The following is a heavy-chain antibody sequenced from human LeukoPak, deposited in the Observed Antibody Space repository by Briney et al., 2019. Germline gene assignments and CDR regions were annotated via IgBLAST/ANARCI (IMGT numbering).Heavy chain of an antibody. J-gene: IGHJ4*02. D-gene: IGHD6-13*01. V-gene: IGHV3-23*01. CDR1: GFTLSRSA. CDR2: ISSSSNT. CDR3: VKGRISEDGLDF. Sequence: PGGSLRLSCAASGFTLSRSAMTWVRQTPGKGLDWFSIISSSSNTYYPASVQGPFTISRHNSKNMPYLQMNSLRAEDTAVYYCVKGRISEDGLDFWGQGTLVTVSS.